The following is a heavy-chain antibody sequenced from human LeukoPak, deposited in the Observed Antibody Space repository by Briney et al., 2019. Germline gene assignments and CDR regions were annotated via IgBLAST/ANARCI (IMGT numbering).Heavy chain of an antibody. CDR2: INHSGST. V-gene: IGHV4-34*01. D-gene: IGHD6-19*01. Sequence: TPSETLSLTCAVYGGSFSGYYWSWIRQPPGKGLEWIGEINHSGSTNYNPSLKSRVTISVDTSKNQFSLKLSSVTAADTAVYYCARGRYSSGWFPFDYWGQGTLVTVSS. CDR3: ARGRYSSGWFPFDY. J-gene: IGHJ4*02. CDR1: GGSFSGYY.